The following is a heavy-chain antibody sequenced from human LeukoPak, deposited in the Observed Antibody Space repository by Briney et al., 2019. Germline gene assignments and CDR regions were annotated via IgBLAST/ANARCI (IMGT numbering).Heavy chain of an antibody. CDR1: GYSVTSYY. D-gene: IGHD3-16*01. CDR2: IYASGST. V-gene: IGHV4-4*09. J-gene: IGHJ4*02. CDR3: AGPGGDFDY. Sequence: SETLSLTCTVSGYSVTSYYWNWVRQPPGKGLEWIGYIYASGSTNYNPSFKSRVTISVDTSKNQFSLRLSSVTAADTAVYYCAGPGGDFDYWGQGTLVTVSS.